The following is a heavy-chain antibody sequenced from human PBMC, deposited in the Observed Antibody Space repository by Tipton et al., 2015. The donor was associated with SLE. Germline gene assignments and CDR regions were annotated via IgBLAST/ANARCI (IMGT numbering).Heavy chain of an antibody. Sequence: SLRLSCTVSGGSLSSHYWSWVRQAPGKGLAWVGFIRSKAYGGTTEYAASVKGRFTISRDDSKSIAYLQMNSLKTEDTAVYYCTRVGPTVTTPFDYWGQGTLVTVSS. V-gene: IGHV3-49*04. D-gene: IGHD4-11*01. CDR2: IRSKAYGGTT. J-gene: IGHJ4*02. CDR3: TRVGPTVTTPFDY. CDR1: GGSLSSHY.